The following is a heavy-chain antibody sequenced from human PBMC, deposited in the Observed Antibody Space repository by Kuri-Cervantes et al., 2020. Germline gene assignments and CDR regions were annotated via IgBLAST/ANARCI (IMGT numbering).Heavy chain of an antibody. J-gene: IGHJ5*02. CDR3: ARDHSSLIVAYNWFDP. Sequence: GGSLRLSCAASGFTFSSYAMHWVRQAPGKGLEWVAVISYDGSNKYYADSVKGRFTISRDNAKNTLYLQMNSLRAEDTAVYYCARDHSSLIVAYNWFDPWGQGTLVTVSS. V-gene: IGHV3-30-3*01. D-gene: IGHD5-12*01. CDR2: ISYDGSNK. CDR1: GFTFSSYA.